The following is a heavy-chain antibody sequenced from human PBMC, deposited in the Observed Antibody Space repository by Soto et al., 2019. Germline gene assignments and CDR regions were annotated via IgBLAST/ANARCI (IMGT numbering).Heavy chain of an antibody. V-gene: IGHV3-53*01. J-gene: IGHJ4*02. CDR2: IYSTGTT. Sequence: EVQLVESGGGLIQPGGSLKLSCAASGFTVGNNYMSWVRQAPGKGLEWVSLIYSTGTTKYADSVKGRFTVSRENAKNTLYLQMNSLRAEDTAVYYCAKDGRGSGSHYNSFGYWGQGTLVIVSS. D-gene: IGHD3-10*01. CDR1: GFTVGNNY. CDR3: AKDGRGSGSHYNSFGY.